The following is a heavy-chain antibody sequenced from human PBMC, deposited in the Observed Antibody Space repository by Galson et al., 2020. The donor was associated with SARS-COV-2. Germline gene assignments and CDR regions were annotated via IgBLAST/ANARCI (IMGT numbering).Heavy chain of an antibody. D-gene: IGHD3-10*01. CDR1: GFTFSGCT. Sequence: GESLKISCAASGFTFSGCTMHWVRQASGKGLEWVGRIKSKANGYATTYDASVKGRFTISRDDSRNTAYLQMNSLKTEDTAVYYCARINPTLGSCYDAFDIWGQGAMVTVSS. CDR3: ARINPTLGSCYDAFDI. J-gene: IGHJ3*02. V-gene: IGHV3-73*01. CDR2: IKSKANGYAT.